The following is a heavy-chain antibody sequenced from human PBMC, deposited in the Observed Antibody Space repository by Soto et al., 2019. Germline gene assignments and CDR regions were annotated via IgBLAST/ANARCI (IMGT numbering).Heavy chain of an antibody. CDR1: GGSISSGGYY. Sequence: SETLSLTCTVSGGSISSGGYYWSWIRQHPGKGLEWIGYIYYIGSTYYNPSLKSRVTISVDTSKIQFSLKLSSVTAADTAVYYCARYSLVVTTLDYWGQGALVTVSS. J-gene: IGHJ4*02. CDR2: IYYIGST. CDR3: ARYSLVVTTLDY. D-gene: IGHD2-21*02. V-gene: IGHV4-31*03.